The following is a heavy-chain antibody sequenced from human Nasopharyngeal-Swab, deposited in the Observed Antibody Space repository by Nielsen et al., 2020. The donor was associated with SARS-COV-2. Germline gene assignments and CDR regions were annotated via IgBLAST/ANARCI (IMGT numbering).Heavy chain of an antibody. V-gene: IGHV4-30-2*01. CDR1: GGSISSGGYS. CDR3: AGGYCSGGSCHTENNFDY. CDR2: IYHSGST. Sequence: TLSLTCAVSGGSISSGGYSWSWIRQPPGKGLEWIGYIYHSGSTYYNPSLKSRVTISVDRSKNQFSLKLSSVTAADTAVYYCAGGYCSGGSCHTENNFDYWGQGTLVTVSS. J-gene: IGHJ4*02. D-gene: IGHD2-15*01.